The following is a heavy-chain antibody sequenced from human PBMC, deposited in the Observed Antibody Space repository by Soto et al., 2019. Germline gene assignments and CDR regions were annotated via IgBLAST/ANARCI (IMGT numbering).Heavy chain of an antibody. CDR2: ISGTGDTA. Sequence: EVQLLESGGGLVQPGGSLKLSCAASGFTFSTYAISWVRQAPGKGLEWVSIISGTGDTAYYADSVKGRFTVSRDNSKNTLDLQMISLRAEAAAVYYCARGSSPVFSHYPVGAWGQGTSVIVSS. CDR1: GFTFSTYA. CDR3: ARGSSPVFSHYPVGA. V-gene: IGHV3-23*01. J-gene: IGHJ6*02. D-gene: IGHD1-26*01.